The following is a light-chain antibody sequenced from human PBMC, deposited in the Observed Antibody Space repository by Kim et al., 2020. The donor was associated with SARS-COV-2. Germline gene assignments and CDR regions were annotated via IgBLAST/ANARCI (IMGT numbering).Light chain of an antibody. J-gene: IGLJ2*01. CDR1: DVGTYNL. Sequence: QSALTQPASVSGSPGQSITISCTGSDVGTYNLVSWYQQRPGQAPKLIIHDVSKRPSGISDRFSGSKSGDTASLTISGLQAEDEAEYFCCSYAGSATYVVFGGGTQLTVL. CDR2: DVS. CDR3: CSYAGSATYVV. V-gene: IGLV2-23*02.